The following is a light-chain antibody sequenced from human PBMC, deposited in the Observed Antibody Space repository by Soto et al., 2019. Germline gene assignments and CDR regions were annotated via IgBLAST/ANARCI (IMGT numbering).Light chain of an antibody. Sequence: EIVLTQSPGPLSLSPGERATLSCRASQSVSSTYLAWYQQKPGQAPRLLIYRTSTRATGIPDRFSGSGSGTDFTLTISRLEPEEFAVDYCQQFGSSVTVGQGTRREIK. CDR3: QQFGSSVT. J-gene: IGKJ5*01. CDR2: RTS. V-gene: IGKV3-20*01. CDR1: QSVSSTY.